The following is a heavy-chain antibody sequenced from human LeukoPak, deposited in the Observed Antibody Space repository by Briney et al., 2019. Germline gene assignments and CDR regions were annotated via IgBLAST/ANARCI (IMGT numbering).Heavy chain of an antibody. CDR3: ARDQDDYVWGSYRRRGHPPESFDY. V-gene: IGHV3-48*02. J-gene: IGHJ4*02. CDR2: ISSSSSTI. Sequence: GGSLRLSCAASGFTFSRYSMNWVRQAPGKGLEWVSYISSSSSTIYYADSVKGRFTISRDNAKNSLYLQMNSLRDEDTAVYYCARDQDDYVWGSYRRRGHPPESFDYWGQGTLVTVSS. CDR1: GFTFSRYS. D-gene: IGHD3-16*02.